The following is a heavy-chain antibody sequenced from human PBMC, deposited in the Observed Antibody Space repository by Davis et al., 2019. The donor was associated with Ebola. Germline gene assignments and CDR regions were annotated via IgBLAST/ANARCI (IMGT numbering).Heavy chain of an antibody. V-gene: IGHV3-48*02. CDR1: GLNFRSDS. J-gene: IGHJ6*02. CDR2: ISSSSSNT. D-gene: IGHD6-19*01. CDR3: VSSISVATSRLYYYGMDV. Sequence: GESLKISCVGSGLNFRSDSMSWVRKAPGKALEWVSYISSSSSNTYYADSVKGRFTISRDNAQSSVYLEMNSLRDEDTATYYCVSSISVATSRLYYYGMDVWGQGTTVAVSS.